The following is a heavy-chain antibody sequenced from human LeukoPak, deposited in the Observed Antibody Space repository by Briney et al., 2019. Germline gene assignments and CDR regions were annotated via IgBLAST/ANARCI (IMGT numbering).Heavy chain of an antibody. CDR1: GYTFTSYY. D-gene: IGHD3-16*01. CDR3: ARDPRHAIGGYYFDY. J-gene: IGHJ4*02. CDR2: INPSGGST. V-gene: IGHV1-46*01. Sequence: ASVKVSCKASGYTFTSYYMHWVRQAPGQGLEWMGIINPSGGSTSYAQKFQGRVTMTRDTSTSTVYMELSSLRSEDTAVYYCARDPRHAIGGYYFDYWGQGNLVTVSS.